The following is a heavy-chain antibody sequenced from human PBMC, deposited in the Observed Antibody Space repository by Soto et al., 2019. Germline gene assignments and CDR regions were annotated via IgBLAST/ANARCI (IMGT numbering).Heavy chain of an antibody. CDR3: ARGDCDYYDGNGYLGRH. Sequence: EVQLVESGGGIVQPGGSLRLSCAASGFTFSSYWMHWVRQAPGKGLVWVSRINSDGSRTSYADSAKGRFTISRDNAKNTVYLQMNSLRAEDTAVYYCARGDCDYYDGNGYLGRHWGQGTLVTVSS. V-gene: IGHV3-74*01. J-gene: IGHJ4*02. CDR2: INSDGSRT. D-gene: IGHD3-22*01. CDR1: GFTFSSYW.